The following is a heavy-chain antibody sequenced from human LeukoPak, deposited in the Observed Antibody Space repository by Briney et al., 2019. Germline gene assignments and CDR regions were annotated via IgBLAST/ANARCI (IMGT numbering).Heavy chain of an antibody. D-gene: IGHD2-2*01. V-gene: IGHV3-30*04. CDR1: GFTFSYYA. Sequence: PGGSLRLPCAASGFTFSYYALHWVRQAPGKGLDWLAAISYDEFNKFYGNSVKGRFTISRDNSKSTLSLQMNSLRTEDTAVYYCAREGRDSTNINAFDFWGQGIMVNVSS. J-gene: IGHJ3*01. CDR2: ISYDEFNK. CDR3: AREGRDSTNINAFDF.